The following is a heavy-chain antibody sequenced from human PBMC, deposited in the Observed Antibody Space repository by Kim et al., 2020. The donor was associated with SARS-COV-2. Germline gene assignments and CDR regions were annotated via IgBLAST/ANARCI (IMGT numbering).Heavy chain of an antibody. J-gene: IGHJ4*02. V-gene: IGHV7-4-1*02. CDR1: GYTLTLYA. D-gene: IGHD6-13*01. CDR3: ARASGYFDY. CDR2: INTKNGNP. Sequence: ASVKVSCKASGYTLTLYAMNWVRQAPGQGLEWMGWINTKNGNPTYAQGFAGRFVFSLDMSINTAYLQITSLKAEDTAVYYCARASGYFDYWWQGTLVTVS.